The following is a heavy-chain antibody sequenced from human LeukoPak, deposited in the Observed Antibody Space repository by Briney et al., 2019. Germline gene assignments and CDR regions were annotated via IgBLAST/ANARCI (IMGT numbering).Heavy chain of an antibody. CDR2: ISAYNGNT. J-gene: IGHJ4*02. CDR1: GYTSTSYG. D-gene: IGHD3-22*01. Sequence: ASVKVSCKASGYTSTSYGISWVRQAPGQGLEWMGWISAYNGNTNYAQKLQGRVTMTTDTSTSTAYMELRSLRSDYTAVYYCARGNQYYYDSSGSIAYFDYWGQGTLVTVSS. V-gene: IGHV1-18*01. CDR3: ARGNQYYYDSSGSIAYFDY.